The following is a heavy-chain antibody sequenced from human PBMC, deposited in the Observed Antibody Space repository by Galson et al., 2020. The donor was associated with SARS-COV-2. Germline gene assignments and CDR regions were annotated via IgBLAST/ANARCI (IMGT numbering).Heavy chain of an antibody. V-gene: IGHV3-30*18. CDR2: ISYDGSNK. Sequence: TGGSLRLSCAASGFTFSSYGMHWVRQAPGKGLEWVAVISYDGSNKYYADSVKGRFTISRDNSKNTLYLQMNSLRAEDTAVYYCAKGGGYCSGGSCYRHYFDYWGQGTLVTVSS. CDR3: AKGGGYCSGGSCYRHYFDY. J-gene: IGHJ4*02. D-gene: IGHD2-15*01. CDR1: GFTFSSYG.